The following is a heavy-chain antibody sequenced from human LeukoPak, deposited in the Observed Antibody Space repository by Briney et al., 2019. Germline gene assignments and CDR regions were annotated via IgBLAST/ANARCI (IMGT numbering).Heavy chain of an antibody. CDR1: GYSFTTYW. Sequence: GESLKISCTTSGYSFTTYWIGWVRQMAGTGLEWVGAIYPDDSDTRYSPSFHGQVVISADRSIRTAYLQWNTLKTSDTAMYYCVRQRGASGTINHFDPWGQGTLVTVSS. V-gene: IGHV5-51*01. J-gene: IGHJ5*02. CDR2: IYPDDSDT. D-gene: IGHD3-10*01. CDR3: VRQRGASGTINHFDP.